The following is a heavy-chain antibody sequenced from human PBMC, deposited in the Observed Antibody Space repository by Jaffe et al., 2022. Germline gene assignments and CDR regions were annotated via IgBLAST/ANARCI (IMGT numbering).Heavy chain of an antibody. Sequence: QVQLQQWGAGLLKPSETLSLTCAVYGGSFSGYYWSWIRQPPGKGLEWIGEINHSGSTNYNPSLKSRVTISVDTSKNQFSLKLSSVTAADTAVYYCARGQFRGYYYDSSGQRGAFDIWGQGTMVTVSS. CDR2: INHSGST. CDR3: ARGQFRGYYYDSSGQRGAFDI. V-gene: IGHV4-34*01. J-gene: IGHJ3*02. CDR1: GGSFSGYY. D-gene: IGHD3-22*01.